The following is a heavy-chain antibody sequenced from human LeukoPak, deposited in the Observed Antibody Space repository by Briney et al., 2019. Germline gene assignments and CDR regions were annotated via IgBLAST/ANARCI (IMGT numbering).Heavy chain of an antibody. CDR2: ISYDGSNK. D-gene: IGHD2-2*01. J-gene: IGHJ6*02. CDR3: AREYCSSSSCKDMDV. V-gene: IGHV3-30-3*01. CDR1: GFTSSSLA. Sequence: GGSLRLSCAASGFTSSSLAMHWVRQAPGKGLEWVALISYDGSNKDYADFVKGRFTISRDNSKNTLWLQMNSLRAEDTAVYYCAREYCSSSSCKDMDVWGQGTTVTVSS.